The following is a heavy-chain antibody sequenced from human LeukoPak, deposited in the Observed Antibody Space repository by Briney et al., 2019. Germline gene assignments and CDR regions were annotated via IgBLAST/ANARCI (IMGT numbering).Heavy chain of an antibody. D-gene: IGHD1-1*01. Sequence: PGGSLRLSCAASGFTFSSYGMHWVRQAPGKGLEWVAFIRYDGSNKYYADSVKGRFTISRDNSKNTLYLQMNSLRAEDTAIYYCAKDSGDYTWNDEGNWFDSWGQGTLVTVSS. CDR1: GFTFSSYG. CDR3: AKDSGDYTWNDEGNWFDS. J-gene: IGHJ5*01. V-gene: IGHV3-30*02. CDR2: IRYDGSNK.